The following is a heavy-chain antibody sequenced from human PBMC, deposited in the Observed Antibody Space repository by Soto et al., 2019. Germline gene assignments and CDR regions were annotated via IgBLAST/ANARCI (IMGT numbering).Heavy chain of an antibody. CDR1: GGSIRSCD. J-gene: IGHJ6*03. CDR2: IYYSGST. D-gene: IGHD1-26*01. Sequence: SETLSLTCTVSGGSIRSCDWSWIRQAPGQGLEWIGYIYYSGSTNYNPSLKSRVTISVDTSKNQFSLKLSSVTAADTAVYYCARHVGYYMYVWGKGTTVTVSS. CDR3: ARHVGYYMYV. V-gene: IGHV4-59*08.